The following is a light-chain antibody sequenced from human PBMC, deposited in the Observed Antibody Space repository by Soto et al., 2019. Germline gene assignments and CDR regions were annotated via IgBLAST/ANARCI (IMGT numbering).Light chain of an antibody. J-gene: IGLJ2*01. CDR2: RNN. CDR1: SSNIGSNY. V-gene: IGLV1-47*01. Sequence: QSVLTQPPSASGTPGQRVTISCFGSSSNIGSNYVYWYQQLPGTAPKLLIYRNNQRPSGVPDRFSGSKSVTSASLAISGLRSEDEADYYCAAWDDSLSGVVFGGGTKLTVL. CDR3: AAWDDSLSGVV.